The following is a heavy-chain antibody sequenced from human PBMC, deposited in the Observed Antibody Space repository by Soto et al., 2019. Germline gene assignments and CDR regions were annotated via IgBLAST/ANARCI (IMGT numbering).Heavy chain of an antibody. Sequence: QVQLVQSGAEVKKPGSSVKVSCKASGGTFSSYTISRVRQAPGQGLEWMGRFVPILGLAHYAQKFQGRVTITADKSTSTAYMELSSLRSDDTAVYYCARDVGSGVDPWGQGTLVTVSS. V-gene: IGHV1-69*08. CDR1: GGTFSSYT. D-gene: IGHD3-10*01. CDR2: FVPILGLA. J-gene: IGHJ5*02. CDR3: ARDVGSGVDP.